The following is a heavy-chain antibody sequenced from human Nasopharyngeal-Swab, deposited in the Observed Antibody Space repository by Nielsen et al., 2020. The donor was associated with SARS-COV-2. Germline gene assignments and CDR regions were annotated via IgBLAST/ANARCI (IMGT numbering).Heavy chain of an antibody. J-gene: IGHJ4*02. D-gene: IGHD3-22*01. Sequence: ASVKVSCKVSGYTLTELSMHWVRQAPGKGLEWMGGFDPEDGETIYAQKFQGRVTMTEDTSTDTAYMELSSLRSEDTAVYYCATRKGLTAGSSGYNYWGQGTLVTVSS. CDR2: FDPEDGET. CDR3: ATRKGLTAGSSGYNY. CDR1: GYTLTELS. V-gene: IGHV1-24*01.